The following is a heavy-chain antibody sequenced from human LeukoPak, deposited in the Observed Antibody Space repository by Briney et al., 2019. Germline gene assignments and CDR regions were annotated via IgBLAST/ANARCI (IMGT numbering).Heavy chain of an antibody. Sequence: SETLSLTCTVSGGSISSYYWSWIRQPAGKGLEWIGRIYTSGSTNCNPSLKSRVTMSVDTSKNQFSLKLSSVTAADTAVYYCARGGDTAMVKAFDIWGQGTMVTVSS. CDR1: GGSISSYY. V-gene: IGHV4-4*07. CDR3: ARGGDTAMVKAFDI. D-gene: IGHD5-18*01. CDR2: IYTSGST. J-gene: IGHJ3*02.